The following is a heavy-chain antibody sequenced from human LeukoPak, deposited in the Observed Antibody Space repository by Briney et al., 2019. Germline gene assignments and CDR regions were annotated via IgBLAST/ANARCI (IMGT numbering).Heavy chain of an antibody. J-gene: IGHJ5*02. CDR3: ARDSFGSGSAGIDP. V-gene: IGHV4-4*07. Sequence: PSETLSLTCTVSGGSISRYYWSWIRQPAGNGLEWIGRIYSSGSTNYNPSLKSRVTMSVDTSKNQLSLKLTSVTAADTAVYYCARDSFGSGSAGIDPWGQGTLVTVSS. CDR2: IYSSGST. D-gene: IGHD3-10*01. CDR1: GGSISRYY.